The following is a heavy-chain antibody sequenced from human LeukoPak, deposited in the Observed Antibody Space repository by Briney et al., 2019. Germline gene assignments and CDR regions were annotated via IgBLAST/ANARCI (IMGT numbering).Heavy chain of an antibody. V-gene: IGHV3-48*03. J-gene: IGHJ6*04. D-gene: IGHD3-10*02. Sequence: PGGSLRLSCAASGFTFSSYEMNWVRQAPGKGLEGVSYISSSGSTIYYADSVKGRFTIYRDNAKNSLYLQMNSLRAEDTAVYYCAELGITMIGGVWGKGTTVTISS. CDR2: ISSSGSTI. CDR3: AELGITMIGGV. CDR1: GFTFSSYE.